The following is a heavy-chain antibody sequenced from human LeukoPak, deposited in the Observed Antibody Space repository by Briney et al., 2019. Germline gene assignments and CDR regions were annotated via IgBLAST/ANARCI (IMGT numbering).Heavy chain of an antibody. CDR1: GYTFTGYY. D-gene: IGHD4-11*01. Sequence: ASVKVSCKASGYTFTGYYMHWVRQAPGQGLEWMGWINPNSGGTNYAQKFQGRVAMTRDTSISTAYMELSRLRSDDTAVYYCARVGGVTTVTFPFDYWGQGTLVTVSS. J-gene: IGHJ4*02. CDR3: ARVGGVTTVTFPFDY. V-gene: IGHV1-2*02. CDR2: INPNSGGT.